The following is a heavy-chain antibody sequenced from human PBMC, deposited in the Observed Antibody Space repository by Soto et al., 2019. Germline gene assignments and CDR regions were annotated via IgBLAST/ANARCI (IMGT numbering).Heavy chain of an antibody. J-gene: IGHJ6*03. D-gene: IGHD1-1*01. Sequence: ASVKVSCKASGYTFTSYDINWVRQATGQGLEWMGWMNPNSGNTGYAQKFQGRVTMTRNTSISTAYMELSSLRSEDTAVYYCARALGNSWKRQPNRSSGKIYYYHYYMAVWGKGTTVTVAS. CDR3: ARALGNSWKRQPNRSSGKIYYYHYYMAV. V-gene: IGHV1-8*01. CDR1: GYTFTSYD. CDR2: MNPNSGNT.